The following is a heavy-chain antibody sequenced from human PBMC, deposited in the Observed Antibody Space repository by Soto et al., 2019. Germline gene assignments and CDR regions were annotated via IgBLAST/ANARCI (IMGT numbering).Heavy chain of an antibody. Sequence: GASVKVSCKASFYTFTSYGISWLRQAPVQGLDWMGWIIAYNGNTNYAQKLQGRVTMTTDTSTSTAYMELRSLRSDDTAVYYCARSIRGGYYDSSGYYWGRDAFDIWGQGTMVTVSS. CDR1: FYTFTSYG. CDR2: IIAYNGNT. V-gene: IGHV1-18*01. J-gene: IGHJ3*02. D-gene: IGHD3-22*01. CDR3: ARSIRGGYYDSSGYYWGRDAFDI.